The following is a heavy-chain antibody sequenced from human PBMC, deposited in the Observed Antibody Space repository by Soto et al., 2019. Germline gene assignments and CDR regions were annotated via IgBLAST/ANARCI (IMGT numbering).Heavy chain of an antibody. J-gene: IGHJ6*02. D-gene: IGHD2-15*01. V-gene: IGHV3-74*01. CDR2: IHSDGSST. Sequence: EVQLVESGGGLVQPGGSLRLSCAASGFTFSSYWMHWVRQAPGKGLVWVSRIHSDGSSTSYADSVKGRFTISRDNAKNPRYLQMNSLRAEDTAVYYCARAGVVVAAAYYYYGMDVWGQGTTVTV. CDR3: ARAGVVVAAAYYYYGMDV. CDR1: GFTFSSYW.